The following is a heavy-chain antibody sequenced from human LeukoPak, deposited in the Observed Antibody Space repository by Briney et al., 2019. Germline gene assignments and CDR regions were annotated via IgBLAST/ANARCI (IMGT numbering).Heavy chain of an antibody. V-gene: IGHV1-2*06. CDR2: INPNSGGT. CDR1: GYTFTGYY. CDR3: ARVFNVLGYCSSTSCYPFDY. D-gene: IGHD2-2*01. Sequence: ASVKVSCKASGYTFTGYYMHWVRQAPGQGLEWMGRINPNSGGTNYAQKLQGRVTMTTDTSTSTAYMELRSLRSDDTAVYYCARVFNVLGYCSSTSCYPFDYWGQGTLVTVSS. J-gene: IGHJ4*02.